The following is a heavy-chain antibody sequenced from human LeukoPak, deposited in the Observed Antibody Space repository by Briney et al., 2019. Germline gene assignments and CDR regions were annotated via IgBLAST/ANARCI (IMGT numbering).Heavy chain of an antibody. Sequence: PGGSLRLSCAASGFTFSSYAMSWVRQAPGKGLEWVSAISGSGGSTYYADSVKGRFTISRDNSENTLYLQMNSLRAEDTAVYYCASSLRYYFDYWGQGTLVTVSS. V-gene: IGHV3-23*01. CDR3: ASSLRYYFDY. J-gene: IGHJ4*02. CDR2: ISGSGGST. CDR1: GFTFSSYA.